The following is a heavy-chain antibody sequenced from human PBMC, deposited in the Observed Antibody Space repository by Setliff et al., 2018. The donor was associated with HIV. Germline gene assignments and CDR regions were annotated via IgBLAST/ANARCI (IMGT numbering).Heavy chain of an antibody. CDR1: GFRFGDCA. Sequence: GGSLRLSCQTSGFRFGDCAMSWVRKAPGKGLEWVVFIGSKTYGGTTEYAASVKGRFIISRDDSKSIAYLQMNGLKTEDTAVYYCTRDKSNWIDPWGQGTLVTVSS. V-gene: IGHV3-49*04. J-gene: IGHJ5*02. CDR2: IGSKTYGGTT. CDR3: TRDKSNWIDP.